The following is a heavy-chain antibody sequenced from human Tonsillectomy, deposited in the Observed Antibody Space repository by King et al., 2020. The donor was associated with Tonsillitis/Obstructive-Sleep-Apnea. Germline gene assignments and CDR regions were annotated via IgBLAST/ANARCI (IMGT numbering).Heavy chain of an antibody. CDR2: INPHSGGT. V-gene: IGHV1-2*06. Sequence: QLVQSGAEVKKPGASVKVSCKASGYTFTDYYLHWVRQAPGQGLEWMGRINPHSGGTNYAQGFRGRVTMTRDTSISTAYLEVSRLRSDDTAVYYCARDREYSSSWSYYYYMDVWGKGTTVTVSS. CDR3: ARDREYSSSWSYYYYMDV. J-gene: IGHJ6*03. D-gene: IGHD6-13*01. CDR1: GYTFTDYY.